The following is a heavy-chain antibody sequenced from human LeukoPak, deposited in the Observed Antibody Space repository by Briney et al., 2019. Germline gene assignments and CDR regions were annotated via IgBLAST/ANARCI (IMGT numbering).Heavy chain of an antibody. V-gene: IGHV3-74*01. Sequence: PGGSLRLSCAASGFTLSNYWIHWVRQAPGNGLVSVSRINSDGSSTSYAASVKCRFTISRDNAKNTPYLQMNSLRAEDTAVYYCARDGYCSSTSCYYFDYWGEGTLVTVSS. CDR3: ARDGYCSSTSCYYFDY. D-gene: IGHD2-2*01. CDR2: INSDGSST. J-gene: IGHJ4*02. CDR1: GFTLSNYW.